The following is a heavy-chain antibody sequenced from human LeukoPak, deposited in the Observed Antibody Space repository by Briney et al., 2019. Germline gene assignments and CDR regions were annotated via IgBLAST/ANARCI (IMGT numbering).Heavy chain of an antibody. CDR3: ARSGSFNWFDP. J-gene: IGHJ5*02. D-gene: IGHD1-26*01. CDR2: INSDGSST. V-gene: IGHV3-74*01. CDR1: GFNFSTYW. Sequence: PGGSLRLSCAASGFNFSTYWMHWVRQAPGKGLVWVSRINSDGSSTSYADSVKGRFTISRDNAKNTLYLQVNRLRAEDTAVYYCARSGSFNWFDPWGQGTLVTVSS.